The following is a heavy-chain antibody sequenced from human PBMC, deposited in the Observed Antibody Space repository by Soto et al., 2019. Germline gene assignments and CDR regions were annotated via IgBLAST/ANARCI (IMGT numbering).Heavy chain of an antibody. J-gene: IGHJ3*02. V-gene: IGHV5-51*01. Sequence: VESLKISCKGSGYSFTSYWIGWVRQMPVKVLEWMGIIYPGDSDTRYSPSFQVQVTISADKSISTAYLQWSSLEASDTAMYYCPSTYYYDSSGYYHIDIWGQGTMVTVS. CDR1: GYSFTSYW. D-gene: IGHD3-22*01. CDR2: IYPGDSDT. CDR3: PSTYYYDSSGYYHIDI.